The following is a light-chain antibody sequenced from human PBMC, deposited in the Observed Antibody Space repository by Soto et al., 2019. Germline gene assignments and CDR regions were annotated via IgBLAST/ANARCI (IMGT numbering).Light chain of an antibody. CDR2: DAS. V-gene: IGKV3-11*01. CDR1: QSVSRS. J-gene: IGKJ2*01. CDR3: QQRRYWPYT. Sequence: EIVLTQSPATLSLSPGERATLSCRASQSVSRSLAWYQQKPGQAPRLLIYDASNRATGIPARFSGSGSETDFTLTISSLEPDDFAVYYCQQRRYWPYTFGQGTKLEI.